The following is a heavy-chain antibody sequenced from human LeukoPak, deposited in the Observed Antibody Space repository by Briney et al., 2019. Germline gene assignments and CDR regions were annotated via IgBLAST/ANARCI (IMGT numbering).Heavy chain of an antibody. Sequence: GGSLRLSCAASGFTFDDYAMHWVRQAPGKGLEWVSGISWNSGSIGYADSGKGRFTISRDNAKNSLYLQMNSLRADDTALYYCAKDVPPRYCSSTSCYGRDRGAFDIWGQGTMVTVSS. V-gene: IGHV3-9*01. CDR1: GFTFDDYA. J-gene: IGHJ3*02. CDR2: ISWNSGSI. CDR3: AKDVPPRYCSSTSCYGRDRGAFDI. D-gene: IGHD2-2*01.